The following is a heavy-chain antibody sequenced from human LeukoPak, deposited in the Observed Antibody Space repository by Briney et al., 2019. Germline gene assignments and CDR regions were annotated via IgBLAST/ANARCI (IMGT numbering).Heavy chain of an antibody. CDR3: AXDPPSSGWYYRMDY. V-gene: IGHV3-30*03. CDR2: ISYDGSNK. D-gene: IGHD6-19*01. Sequence: PGRSLRLSCAASGFTFSSYGMHWVRQAPGKGLEWVAVISYDGSNKYYADSVKGRFTISRDNSKNTLYLQMNSLRAEDTAVYYCAXDPPSSGWYYRMDYWGQGTLVTVSS. CDR1: GFTFSSYG. J-gene: IGHJ4*02.